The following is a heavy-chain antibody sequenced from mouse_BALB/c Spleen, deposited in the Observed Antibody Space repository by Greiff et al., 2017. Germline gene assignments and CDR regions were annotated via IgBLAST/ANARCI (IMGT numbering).Heavy chain of an antibody. V-gene: IGHV3-2*02. Sequence: EVQLQESGPGLVKPSQSLSLTCTVTGYSITSDYAWNWIRQFPGNKLEWMGYISYSGSTSYNPSLKSRISITRDTSKNQFFLQLNSVTTEDTATYYCARWAYGNYLYYAMDYWGQGTSVTVSS. CDR3: ARWAYGNYLYYAMDY. CDR1: GYSITSDYA. J-gene: IGHJ4*01. D-gene: IGHD2-10*02. CDR2: ISYSGST.